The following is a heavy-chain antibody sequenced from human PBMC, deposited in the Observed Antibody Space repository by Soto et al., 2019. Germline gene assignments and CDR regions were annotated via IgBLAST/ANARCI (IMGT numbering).Heavy chain of an antibody. D-gene: IGHD2-15*01. Sequence: GESLKISCKGSGYSFTSYWISWVRQMPGKGLEWMGRIDPSDSYTNYSPSFQGHVTISADKSISTAYLQWSSLKASDTAMYYCARLVVVAANIYYYYGMDVWGQGTTVTSP. CDR3: ARLVVVAANIYYYYGMDV. CDR1: GYSFTSYW. J-gene: IGHJ6*02. CDR2: IDPSDSYT. V-gene: IGHV5-10-1*01.